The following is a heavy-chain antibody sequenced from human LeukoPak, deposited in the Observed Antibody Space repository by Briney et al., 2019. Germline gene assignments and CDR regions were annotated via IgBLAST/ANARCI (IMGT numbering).Heavy chain of an antibody. CDR1: GFTFSSYW. D-gene: IGHD3-9*01. CDR2: IKQDGSEN. CDR3: AILAKAVIRYVDWLPGYFDY. J-gene: IGHJ4*02. Sequence: GGSLRLSCSASGFTFSSYWMTWVRQAPGKGLEWVANIKQDGSENYYVDSVKGRFTISRDNAKNSLCLQMNYLRADDTAVYYCAILAKAVIRYVDWLPGYFDYWGQGTLVTVSS. V-gene: IGHV3-7*01.